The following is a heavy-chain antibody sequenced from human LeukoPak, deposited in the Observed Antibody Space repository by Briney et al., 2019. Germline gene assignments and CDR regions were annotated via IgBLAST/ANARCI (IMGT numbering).Heavy chain of an antibody. J-gene: IGHJ5*02. CDR3: ARVYYDSSGYYYSGLSRIYNWFDP. D-gene: IGHD3-22*01. CDR2: IYYSGST. CDR1: GGSISSSSYY. V-gene: IGHV4-39*07. Sequence: PSETLSLTCTVSGGSISSSSYYWGWIRQPPGKGLEWIGSIYYSGSTYYNPSLKSRVTISVDTSKNQFSLKLSSVTAADTAVYYCARVYYDSSGYYYSGLSRIYNWFDPWGQGTLVTVSS.